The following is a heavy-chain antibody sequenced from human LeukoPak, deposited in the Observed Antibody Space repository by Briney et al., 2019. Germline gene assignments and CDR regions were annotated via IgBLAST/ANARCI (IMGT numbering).Heavy chain of an antibody. J-gene: IGHJ6*02. V-gene: IGHV3-23*01. CDR1: GFTFSSYA. CDR2: ISGSGGST. Sequence: GGSLRLSCAASGFTFSSYAMSWVRQAPGKGLEWVSAISGSGGSTYYADSVKGRFTISRDNSKNTLYLQMNSLRAGDTAVYYCAKDRVTIFGVVRPYYYYGMDVWGQGTTVTVSS. CDR3: AKDRVTIFGVVRPYYYYGMDV. D-gene: IGHD3-3*01.